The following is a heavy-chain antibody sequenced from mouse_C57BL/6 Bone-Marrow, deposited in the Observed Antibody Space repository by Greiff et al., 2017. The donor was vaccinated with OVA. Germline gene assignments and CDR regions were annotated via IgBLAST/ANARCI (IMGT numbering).Heavy chain of an antibody. V-gene: IGHV7-3*01. CDR3: ARYEITRGYYFDY. J-gene: IGHJ2*01. Sequence: EVKLVESGGGLVQPGGSLSLSCAASGFTFTDYYMSCVRQPPGKALEWLGFIRNKANGYTTEYSASVKGRFTISSDNSQSILYLQMNALRAEDSATYYCARYEITRGYYFDYWGQGTTLTVSS. CDR1: GFTFTDYY. D-gene: IGHD2-4*01. CDR2: IRNKANGYTT.